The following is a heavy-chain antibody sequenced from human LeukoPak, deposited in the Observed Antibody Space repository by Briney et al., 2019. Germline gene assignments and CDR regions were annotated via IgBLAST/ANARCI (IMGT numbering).Heavy chain of an antibody. J-gene: IGHJ4*02. CDR1: GFTLSDYF. D-gene: IGHD6-19*01. CDR2: ISSSSSYI. V-gene: IGHV3-21*01. Sequence: GGSLRLSCAASGFTLSDYFIDWVRQAPGKGLEWVSSISSSSSYIYYADSVKGRFTISRDNAKNSLYLQMNSLRAEDTAVYYCARDPVKAVAGLFDYWGQGTLVTVSS. CDR3: ARDPVKAVAGLFDY.